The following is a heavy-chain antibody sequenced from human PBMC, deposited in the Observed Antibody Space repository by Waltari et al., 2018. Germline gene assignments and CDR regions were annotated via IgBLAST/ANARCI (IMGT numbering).Heavy chain of an antibody. CDR3: ATGVVYYYDSSGYSPFDY. V-gene: IGHV1-69-2*01. CDR2: VDPEDGET. CDR1: GYTFTDYY. D-gene: IGHD3-22*01. J-gene: IGHJ4*02. Sequence: EVQLVQSGAEVKKPGATVKISCKVSGYTFTDYYMHWVQQAPGKGLEWMGLVDPEDGETISSEKFQCRVTITADTSTDTAYMELSSLRSEDTAVYYCATGVVYYYDSSGYSPFDYWGQGTLVTVSS.